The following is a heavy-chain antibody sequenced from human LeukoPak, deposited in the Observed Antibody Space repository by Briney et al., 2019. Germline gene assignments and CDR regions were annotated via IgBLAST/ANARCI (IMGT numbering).Heavy chain of an antibody. Sequence: GGSLRLSCAASGFTFSSYGMHWVRQAPGKGLEWVAFAQDDGKMEYYADSVKGRFTISRDNSKNTLYLQLNSLSAEDADNYYCALINWGWEYGGQGTPVTVS. V-gene: IGHV3-30*02. J-gene: IGHJ4*02. CDR1: GFTFSSYG. D-gene: IGHD1-26*01. CDR3: ALINWGWEY. CDR2: AQDDGKME.